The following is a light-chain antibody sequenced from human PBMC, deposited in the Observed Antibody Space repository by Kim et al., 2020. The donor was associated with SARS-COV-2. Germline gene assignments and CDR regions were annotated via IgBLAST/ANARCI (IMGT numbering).Light chain of an antibody. Sequence: GQKGTIAGSGSSSNIGNNYVSWYQQLPGTAPKLLIYDNNKRPSGIPDRFSGSKSGTSATLGITGLQTGDEADYYCGTWDSSLSAVVFGGGTQLTVL. V-gene: IGLV1-51*01. CDR3: GTWDSSLSAVV. CDR1: SSNIGNNY. J-gene: IGLJ2*01. CDR2: DNN.